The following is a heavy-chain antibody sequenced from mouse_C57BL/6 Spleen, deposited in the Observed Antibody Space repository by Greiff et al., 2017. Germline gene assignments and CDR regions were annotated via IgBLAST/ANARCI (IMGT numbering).Heavy chain of an antibody. V-gene: IGHV1-69*01. Sequence: QVQLQQPGAELVMPGASVKLSCKASGYTFTSYWMHWVKQRPGQGLEWIGEIDPSDSYTNYNQKFKGKSTLTVDKSSSTAYMQLSSLTSEDSAVYYCARSPSSGPYYAMDYWGQGTSVTVST. D-gene: IGHD3-2*02. J-gene: IGHJ4*01. CDR2: IDPSDSYT. CDR1: GYTFTSYW. CDR3: ARSPSSGPYYAMDY.